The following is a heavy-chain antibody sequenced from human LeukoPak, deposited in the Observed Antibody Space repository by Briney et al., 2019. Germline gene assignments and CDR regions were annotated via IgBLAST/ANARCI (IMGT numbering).Heavy chain of an antibody. CDR3: ARGRLGQWLVDAFDI. D-gene: IGHD6-19*01. J-gene: IGHJ3*02. V-gene: IGHV3-7*01. CDR2: IKQDGSEK. Sequence: GGSLRLSCAVSGFTFGNYWMSWVRQAPGKGLEWVANIKQDGSEKYYVDSVKGRFTISRDNAKNSLYLQMDSLRAEDTAVYYCARGRLGQWLVDAFDIWGQGTMVTVSS. CDR1: GFTFGNYW.